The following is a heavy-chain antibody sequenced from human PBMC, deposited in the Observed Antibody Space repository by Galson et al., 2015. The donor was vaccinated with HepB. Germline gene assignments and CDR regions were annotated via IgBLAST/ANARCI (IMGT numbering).Heavy chain of an antibody. J-gene: IGHJ4*02. CDR1: GFFFGSFW. CDR3: ARMNYYDSGGYYHPYYFDY. D-gene: IGHD3-22*01. V-gene: IGHV3-7*03. Sequence: SLRLSCAGSGFFFGSFWMSWVRQAPGKGLEWVANIKQGGSEKYFVGSVKGRFTISRDNAKNSLYLQMNTLRAEDTAVYYCARMNYYDSGGYYHPYYFDYWGQGALVTVSS. CDR2: IKQGGSEK.